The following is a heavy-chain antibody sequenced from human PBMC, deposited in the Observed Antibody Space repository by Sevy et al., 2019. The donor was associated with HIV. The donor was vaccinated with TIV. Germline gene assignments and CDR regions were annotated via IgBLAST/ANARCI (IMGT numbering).Heavy chain of an antibody. J-gene: IGHJ6*02. V-gene: IGHV3-30*04. CDR2: ISYDGSNK. D-gene: IGHD3-22*01. CDR3: AKDRGYYYDSSGYYRGRYYYYGMDV. Sequence: GGSLRLSCAASGFTFSSYAMHWVRQAPGKGLEWVAVISYDGSNKYYADSVKGRFTISRDNSKNTLYLQMNSLRAEDTAEYYCAKDRGYYYDSSGYYRGRYYYYGMDVWGQGTTVTVSS. CDR1: GFTFSSYA.